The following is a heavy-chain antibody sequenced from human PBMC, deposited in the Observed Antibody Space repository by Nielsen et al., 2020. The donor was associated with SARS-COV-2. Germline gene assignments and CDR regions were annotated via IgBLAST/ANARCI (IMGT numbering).Heavy chain of an antibody. CDR1: GGSLRGYF. D-gene: IGHD3-3*01. V-gene: IGHV4-34*01. CDR3: ARGTYNFRSYSSSGMDV. CDR2: SNQGGDA. Sequence: SETLSLTCTVYGGSLRGYFWIWLRQPPGKGLEWIGESNQGGDANYSPSLKNRVTISMDTSKMQFSLRLTSVTAADTGTYCCARGTYNFRSYSSSGMDVWGQGTTVIVSS. J-gene: IGHJ6*02.